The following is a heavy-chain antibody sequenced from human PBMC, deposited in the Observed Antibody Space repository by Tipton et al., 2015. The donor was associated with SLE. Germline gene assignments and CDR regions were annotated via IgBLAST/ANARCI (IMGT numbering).Heavy chain of an antibody. D-gene: IGHD6-13*01. V-gene: IGHV3-53*01. CDR1: GFTVSSNY. CDR3: ARDPSGIEDY. Sequence: GSLRLSCAASGFTVSSNYMSWVRQAPGKGLEWVSVIYSGGSTYYADSVRGRFTISRDNSKNTLYLQMNSLRAEDTAVYYCARDPSGIEDYWGQGTLVTVSS. CDR2: IYSGGST. J-gene: IGHJ4*02.